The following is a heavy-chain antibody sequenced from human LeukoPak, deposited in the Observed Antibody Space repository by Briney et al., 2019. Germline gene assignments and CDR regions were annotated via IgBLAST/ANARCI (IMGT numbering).Heavy chain of an antibody. CDR1: GYTFTSYY. Sequence: ASVKVSCKASGYTFTSYYIHWVRQAPGQGLEWMGLINPSGGSTNYAQKFQGRVTMTRDTSTSTAYMELSSLRSEDTAVYYCARINYGSGSYFHYYYYMDVWGKGTTVTISS. V-gene: IGHV1-46*01. CDR3: ARINYGSGSYFHYYYYMDV. D-gene: IGHD3-10*01. CDR2: INPSGGST. J-gene: IGHJ6*03.